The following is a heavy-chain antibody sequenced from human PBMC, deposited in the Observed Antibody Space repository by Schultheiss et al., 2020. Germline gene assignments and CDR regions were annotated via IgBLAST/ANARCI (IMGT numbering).Heavy chain of an antibody. V-gene: IGHV3-23*01. D-gene: IGHD3-22*01. J-gene: IGHJ4*01. CDR1: GFTFSSYG. Sequence: GGSLRLSCAASGFTFSSYGMSWVRQAPGKGLEWVSTISGSGGSTYYADSVKGRFTISRDNSKNTVYLQMNSLRAEDTAVYYCAKARIDYYDSSGSPSYYFDYWGNGTLVTISS. CDR2: ISGSGGST. CDR3: AKARIDYYDSSGSPSYYFDY.